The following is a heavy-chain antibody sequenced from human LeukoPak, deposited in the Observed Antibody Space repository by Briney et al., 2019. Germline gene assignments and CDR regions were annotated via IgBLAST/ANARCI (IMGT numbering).Heavy chain of an antibody. V-gene: IGHV3-11*01. CDR3: ARAQWLAIDY. J-gene: IGHJ4*02. CDR1: GFTFTDYY. Sequence: PGGSLRLSCAASGFTFTDYYMSWVRQAPGKGLEWISYISSGSGTIYYADSVKGRFTISRDNAKDSLFLQMSSLRAEDTAIYYCARAQWLAIDYWGQGTLVTVSS. CDR2: ISSGSGTI. D-gene: IGHD3-22*01.